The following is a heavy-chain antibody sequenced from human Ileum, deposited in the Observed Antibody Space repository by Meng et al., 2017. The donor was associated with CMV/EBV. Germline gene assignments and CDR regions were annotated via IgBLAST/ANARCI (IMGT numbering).Heavy chain of an antibody. V-gene: IGHV4-39*07. CDR3: ARDMTNQWFYD. D-gene: IGHD6-19*01. Sequence: RRHESRQGLLKTSVTMSYTCNAASDPNRNVDDSWTWFAQSPVYAPEWIGSMFFSGIADYNPSHKSRVPISLHATQKQCSQSRTSGTPADTAVYLYARDMTNQWFYDWHQGTLVTVSS. CDR2: MFFSGIA. J-gene: IGHJ4*02. CDR1: SDPNRNVDDS.